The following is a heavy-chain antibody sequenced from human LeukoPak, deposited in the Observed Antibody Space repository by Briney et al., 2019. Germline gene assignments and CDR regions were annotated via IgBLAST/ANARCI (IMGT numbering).Heavy chain of an antibody. CDR2: IYPGESDT. D-gene: IGHD1-1*01. Sequence: GESLKISCKGSGYSFTRYWIGWVRQMPGKGLEWMGTIYPGESDTGYSPSFQGQVTISADKSISTAYLQWSSLKALDTAMYYCARRVGRTGTIDSDYWGQGTLVTVSS. CDR1: GYSFTRYW. J-gene: IGHJ4*02. CDR3: ARRVGRTGTIDSDY. V-gene: IGHV5-51*01.